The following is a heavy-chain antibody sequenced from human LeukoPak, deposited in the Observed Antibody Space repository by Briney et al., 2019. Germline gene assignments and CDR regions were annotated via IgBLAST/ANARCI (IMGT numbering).Heavy chain of an antibody. Sequence: GGSLRLSCAASGFIFSSYAMNWVRQAPGKGLEWVSATGSTGVSTFYADSVKGRFTVSRDNSKNTLSLQMNSLRAEDTAVYYCAKDPGVVPAHYFDYWGQGILVTVSS. CDR1: GFIFSSYA. V-gene: IGHV3-23*01. D-gene: IGHD2-2*01. J-gene: IGHJ4*02. CDR2: TGSTGVST. CDR3: AKDPGVVPAHYFDY.